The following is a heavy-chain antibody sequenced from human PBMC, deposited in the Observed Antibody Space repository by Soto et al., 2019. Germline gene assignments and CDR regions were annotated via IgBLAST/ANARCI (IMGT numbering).Heavy chain of an antibody. J-gene: IGHJ4*02. CDR2: IYYSGST. V-gene: IGHV4-31*03. D-gene: IGHD2-15*01. CDR3: ARDRAYCSRHNCYETGPDY. CDR1: EGYIGSVGDC. Sequence: SETLCHRCSVAEGYIGSVGDCWSWISQHPGKGLEWIGYIYYSGSTYYNPSLKSRVTISVDTSKNQFSLKLSSVTAEDTAVYYCARDRAYCSRHNCYETGPDYRGQGTLVTVSS.